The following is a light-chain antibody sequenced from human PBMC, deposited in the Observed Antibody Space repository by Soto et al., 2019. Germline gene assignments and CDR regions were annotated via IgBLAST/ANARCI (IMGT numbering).Light chain of an antibody. J-gene: IGKJ5*01. V-gene: IGKV1-39*01. CDR2: AAS. Sequence: DIQMTQSPSSLSASVGDRVTITCRASQSISSYLNWYQQKPGKAPKLLIYAASSLQSGVPSRFSGSGSGTDFTLTISSLQPEDFATYYCQQSYSTPITLGQGTRLEIE. CDR1: QSISSY. CDR3: QQSYSTPIT.